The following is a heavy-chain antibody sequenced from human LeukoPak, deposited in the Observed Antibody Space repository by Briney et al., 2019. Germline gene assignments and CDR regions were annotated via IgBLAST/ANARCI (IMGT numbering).Heavy chain of an antibody. CDR2: ISSSSSYI. CDR3: ARDGSSYAFDI. Sequence: GGSLRLSCAASGFTFDDYGMSWVRQAPGKGLEWVSSISSSSSYIYYADSVKGRFTISRDNAKNSLYLQMNSLRAEDTAVYYCARDGSSYAFDIWGQGTMVTVSS. J-gene: IGHJ3*02. CDR1: GFTFDDYG. V-gene: IGHV3-21*01. D-gene: IGHD6-13*01.